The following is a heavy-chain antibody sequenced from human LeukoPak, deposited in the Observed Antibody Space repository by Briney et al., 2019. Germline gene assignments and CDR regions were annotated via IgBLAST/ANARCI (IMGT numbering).Heavy chain of an antibody. CDR2: ISYDGSNK. D-gene: IGHD6-19*01. V-gene: IGHV3-30-3*01. Sequence: GGSLRLSCAASGFTFSSYAMHWVRQAPGKGLEWVAVISYDGSNKYYADSVKGRFTISRDNSKDTLYLQMNSLRAEDTAVYYCARDRSGWFEGDYWGQGTLVTVSS. CDR3: ARDRSGWFEGDY. CDR1: GFTFSSYA. J-gene: IGHJ4*02.